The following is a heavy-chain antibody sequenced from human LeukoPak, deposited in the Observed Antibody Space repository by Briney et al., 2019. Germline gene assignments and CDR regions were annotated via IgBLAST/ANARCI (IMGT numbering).Heavy chain of an antibody. Sequence: GGSLRLSCAASGFTFSSYSMNWVRQAPGKGLEWVSGISPSADIKYYAGSVKGRFTISRDNSKNMLYLEVISLTADDTAVYYCAKDDAWLRFGEWSQGTLVTVSS. J-gene: IGHJ4*02. V-gene: IGHV3-23*01. CDR3: AKDDAWLRFGE. D-gene: IGHD3-10*01. CDR2: ISPSADIK. CDR1: GFTFSSYS.